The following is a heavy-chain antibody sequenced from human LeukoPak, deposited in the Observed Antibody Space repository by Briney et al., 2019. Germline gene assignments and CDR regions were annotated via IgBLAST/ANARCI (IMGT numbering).Heavy chain of an antibody. J-gene: IGHJ4*02. Sequence: GGSLRLSCAASGFTVSSNYMSWVRQAPGKGLEWVSVIYSGGSTYYADSVKGRFTISRDNSKNTLYLQMNSLRAEDTAVYYCARGGEVVVVTIFDYWGQGTLVTVSS. CDR3: ARGGEVVVVTIFDY. CDR2: IYSGGST. CDR1: GFTVSSNY. D-gene: IGHD3-22*01. V-gene: IGHV3-53*05.